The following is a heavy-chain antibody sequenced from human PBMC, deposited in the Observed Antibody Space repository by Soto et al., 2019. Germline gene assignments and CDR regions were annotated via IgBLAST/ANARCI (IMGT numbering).Heavy chain of an antibody. Sequence: SETLSLTCTVSGGYISNDYWSWIRQPPGKELEWIGYIYNSGSTNYNPSLKSRVTISVDTSKNQFSLRLSSVTSADTAVYYCATGIAGAASGRAFDIWGPGTMLTV. CDR3: ATGIAGAASGRAFDI. J-gene: IGHJ3*02. CDR1: GGYISNDY. CDR2: IYNSGST. V-gene: IGHV4-59*01. D-gene: IGHD1-26*01.